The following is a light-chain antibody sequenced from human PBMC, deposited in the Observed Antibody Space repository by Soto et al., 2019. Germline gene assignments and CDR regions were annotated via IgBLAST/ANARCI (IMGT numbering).Light chain of an antibody. J-gene: IGKJ1*01. Sequence: DIVMTQSPCSLSVSVGYRFTFTCRASQGVSRYLAWYQQKPGRAPKLLIYGASTLDAGVPARFSGSGSGTDYTLTISSLQPEDFAAYYCQQCNRTPRTFGQGTTGDIK. CDR1: QGVSRY. V-gene: IGKV1-NL1*01. CDR3: QQCNRTPRT. CDR2: GAS.